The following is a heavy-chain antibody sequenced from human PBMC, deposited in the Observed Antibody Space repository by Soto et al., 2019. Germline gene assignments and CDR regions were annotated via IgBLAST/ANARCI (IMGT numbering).Heavy chain of an antibody. Sequence: GRWLRLSCAPSAFTGRSNYLTWGRQAPGKGQNWVSVLYPDGRSYYADSVTGRFTISTDHSKNSVYLQIHTLKDEDTALYPCPSGLGREYHANSGYFHFECWRKGT. D-gene: IGHD3-22*01. CDR2: LYPDGRS. CDR1: AFTGRSNY. V-gene: IGHV3-53*01. CDR3: PSGLGREYHANSGYFHFEC. J-gene: IGHJ4*02.